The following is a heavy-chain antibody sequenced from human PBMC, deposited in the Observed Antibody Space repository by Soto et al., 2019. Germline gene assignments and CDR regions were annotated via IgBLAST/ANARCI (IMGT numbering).Heavy chain of an antibody. D-gene: IGHD3-3*01. J-gene: IGHJ5*02. CDR3: AREGTIFGVVTSGWFDP. CDR2: INHSGST. Sequence: SETLSLTCAVYGGSFSGYYWSWIRQPPGKGLEWIGEINHSGSTNYNPSLKSRVTISVDTSKNQFSLKLSSVTAADTAVYYCAREGTIFGVVTSGWFDPWGQGTLVTVSS. V-gene: IGHV4-34*01. CDR1: GGSFSGYY.